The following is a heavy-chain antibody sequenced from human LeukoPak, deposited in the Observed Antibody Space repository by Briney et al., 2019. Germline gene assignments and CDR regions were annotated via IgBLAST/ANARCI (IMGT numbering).Heavy chain of an antibody. V-gene: IGHV3-30*18. D-gene: IGHD5-12*01. CDR2: ISYDGSNK. CDR1: GFTFSSYS. Sequence: GGSLRLSCAASGFTFSSYSMNWVRQAPGKGLEWVAVISYDGSNKYYADSVKGRFTISRDNSKNTLYLQMNSLRAEDTAVYYCAKDDSGYLYYFDYWGQGTLVTVSS. J-gene: IGHJ4*02. CDR3: AKDDSGYLYYFDY.